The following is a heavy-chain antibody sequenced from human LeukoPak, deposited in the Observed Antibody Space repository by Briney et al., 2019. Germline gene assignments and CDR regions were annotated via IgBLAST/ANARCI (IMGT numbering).Heavy chain of an antibody. J-gene: IGHJ4*02. CDR2: IYPGDSNT. CDR1: GYSFTNYW. D-gene: IGHD1-1*01. Sequence: GESLKISCKGSGYSFTNYWIGWVRQMPGKGLEWMGFIYPGDSNTIYSPSLQGQVTISADKSISTAYLQWSSLKASGTAMYYCARHPNWNDAGDRWFYWGQGTLVTVSS. CDR3: ARHPNWNDAGDRWFY. V-gene: IGHV5-51*01.